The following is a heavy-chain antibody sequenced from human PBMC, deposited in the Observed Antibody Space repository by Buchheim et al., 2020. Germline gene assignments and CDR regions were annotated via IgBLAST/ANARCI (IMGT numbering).Heavy chain of an antibody. CDR1: GFTVSSNY. D-gene: IGHD5-18*01. J-gene: IGHJ4*02. CDR2: IYSGGST. V-gene: IGHV3-66*01. CDR3: ASSLKTTRGYSYGYSY. Sequence: EVQLVESGGGLVQPGGSLRLSCAASGFTVSSNYMSWVRQAPGKGLEWVSVIYSGGSTYYADSVKGRFTISRDNSKNTLYLQMNSLRAEDTAVYYCASSLKTTRGYSYGYSYWGQGTL.